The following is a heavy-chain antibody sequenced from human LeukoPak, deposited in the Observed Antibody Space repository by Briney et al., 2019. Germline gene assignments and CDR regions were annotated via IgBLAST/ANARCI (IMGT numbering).Heavy chain of an antibody. J-gene: IGHJ5*02. D-gene: IGHD4-17*01. CDR2: IHYNGNT. V-gene: IGHV4-39*05. CDR1: GGSISSSSYY. CDR3: AIRYDYGDYFNWFDP. Sequence: PSETPSLTCSVSGGSISSSSYYWGWIRQPPGKGLEWIGSIHYNGNTYYNPSLTSRVAISVDTSKNQLSLKLSSVTAADTAVYYCAIRYDYGDYFNWFDPWGQGTLVTVSS.